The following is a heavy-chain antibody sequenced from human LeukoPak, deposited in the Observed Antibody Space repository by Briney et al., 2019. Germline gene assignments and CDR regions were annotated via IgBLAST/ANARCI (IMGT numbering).Heavy chain of an antibody. CDR3: ARGRRIKDCSCTSCSLYYYYYYMDV. V-gene: IGHV1-8*01. J-gene: IGHJ6*03. D-gene: IGHD2-2*01. Sequence: ASVKVSCKASGYTFTSYDINWVRQATGQGLEWMGWMNPNSGNTGYAQKFQGRVTMTRNTSISTAYMELSRLRSEDTAVYYWARGRRIKDCSCTSCSLYYYYYYMDVWGKGTTVTVSS. CDR2: MNPNSGNT. CDR1: GYTFTSYD.